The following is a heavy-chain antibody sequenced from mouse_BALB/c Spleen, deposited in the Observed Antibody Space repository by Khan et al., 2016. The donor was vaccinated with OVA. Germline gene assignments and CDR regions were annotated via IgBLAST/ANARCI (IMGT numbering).Heavy chain of an antibody. D-gene: IGHD2-1*01. CDR3: ARGYFGNYEFVY. CDR2: IFPGTGTT. V-gene: IGHV1S132*01. J-gene: IGHJ3*01. Sequence: QVQLKQSGAELVRPGASVKLSCKTSGYTFTSYGIQWVKQRPGQGLGWIGQIFPGTGTTYYNENFKDKATLTVDTSSRTAYMQLSSLTSEDSALYFCARGYFGNYEFVYWGQGTLVTVSP. CDR1: GYTFTSYG.